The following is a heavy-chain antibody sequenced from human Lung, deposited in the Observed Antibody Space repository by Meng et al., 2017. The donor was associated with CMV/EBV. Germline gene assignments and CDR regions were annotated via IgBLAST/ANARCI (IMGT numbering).Heavy chain of an antibody. CDR1: GYTFTGYN. V-gene: IGHV1-2*02. J-gene: IGHJ6*02. CDR2: INPHSGDT. CDR3: ARLFHTTLGTNYYYGMDV. Sequence: VKFSCKASGYTFTGYNIHWVRQAPGQGLEWMGWINPHSGDTKYSEKFEGRVTLTRDTSISTAYMELRRLRSDDTAVFFCARLFHTTLGTNYYYGMDVWGQGTTVTVSS. D-gene: IGHD3-10*01.